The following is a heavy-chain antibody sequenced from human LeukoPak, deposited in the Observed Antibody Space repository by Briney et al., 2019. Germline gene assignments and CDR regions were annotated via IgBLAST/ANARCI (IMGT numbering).Heavy chain of an antibody. CDR3: TATNDYYDSSGDYYNLNFDY. J-gene: IGHJ4*02. Sequence: GGSLRLSCAASGFTFSNAWVSWVRQAPGEGLEWVGRIKSKTDGGTTEYAAPVKGRFTISRDDSKNTLYLQMNSLKTEDTAVYYCTATNDYYDSSGDYYNLNFDYWGQGTLVTVSS. V-gene: IGHV3-15*01. CDR2: IKSKTDGGTT. CDR1: GFTFSNAW. D-gene: IGHD3-22*01.